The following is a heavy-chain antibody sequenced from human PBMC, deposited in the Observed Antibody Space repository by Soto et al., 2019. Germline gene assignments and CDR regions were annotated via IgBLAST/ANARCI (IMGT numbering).Heavy chain of an antibody. D-gene: IGHD5-18*01. V-gene: IGHV3-23*01. Sequence: PGGSLRLSCAASGFTFDDYAMHWVRQAPGKGLEWVSAISCSGGSTYYADSVKGRFTISRDNSKNTLYLQMNSLRAEDTAVYYCAKQTYAGFLQLGELDYWGQGTLVTVSS. CDR3: AKQTYAGFLQLGELDY. CDR1: GFTFDDYA. J-gene: IGHJ4*01. CDR2: ISCSGGST.